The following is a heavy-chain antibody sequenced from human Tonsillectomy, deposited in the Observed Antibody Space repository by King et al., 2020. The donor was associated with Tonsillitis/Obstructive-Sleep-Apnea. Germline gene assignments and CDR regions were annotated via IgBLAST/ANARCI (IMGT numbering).Heavy chain of an antibody. V-gene: IGHV3-33*01. D-gene: IGHD3-22*01. CDR3: ARGCGTSYYDSSDWFDP. Sequence: VQLVESGGGVVQPGRSLRLSCAASGFTFSDYGMHWVRQAPGKGLEWVAVIWYDGSKQYYADSVKGRFTISRDNSKSSLYLQMNSLRAEDTAVYYCARGCGTSYYDSSDWFDPWGQGTLVTVSS. J-gene: IGHJ5*02. CDR2: IWYDGSKQ. CDR1: GFTFSDYG.